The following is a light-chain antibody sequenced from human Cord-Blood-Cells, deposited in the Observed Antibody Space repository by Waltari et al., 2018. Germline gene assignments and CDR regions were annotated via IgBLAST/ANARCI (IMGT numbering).Light chain of an antibody. V-gene: IGLV2-14*01. CDR3: SSYTSSSTLV. CDR2: DAS. J-gene: IGLJ3*02. CDR1: SSDVGGYHY. Sequence: QSALTQPAPVSGSPGQSITISCTGPSSDVGGYHYVSWYQQHPGKAPKLMIYDASNRPSGVSNRFSGSKSGNTASLTISGLQAEDEADYYCSSYTSSSTLVFGGGTKLTVL.